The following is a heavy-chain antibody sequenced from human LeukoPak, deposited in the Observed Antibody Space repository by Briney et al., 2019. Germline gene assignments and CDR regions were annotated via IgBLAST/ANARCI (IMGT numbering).Heavy chain of an antibody. CDR3: VRVDYGGNSGIDP. Sequence: PSQTLSLTCTVSGGSISSGDYYWSWIRQPPGKGLEWIGYIYYSGSTYYNPSLKSRVTISVDTSKNQFSLKLSSVTAADTAVYYCVRVDYGGNSGIDPWGQGTLVTVSS. J-gene: IGHJ5*02. D-gene: IGHD4-23*01. CDR2: IYYSGST. CDR1: GGSISSGDYY. V-gene: IGHV4-30-4*08.